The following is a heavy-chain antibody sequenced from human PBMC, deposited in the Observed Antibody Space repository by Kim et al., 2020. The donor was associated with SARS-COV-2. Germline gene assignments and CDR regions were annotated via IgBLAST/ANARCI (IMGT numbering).Heavy chain of an antibody. V-gene: IGHV1-69*01. D-gene: IGHD1-7*01. CDR3: ARDSITGTTPY. J-gene: IGHJ4*02. CDR2: A. Sequence: ANYAQKFQGRVTITADESTSTAYMELSSLRSEDTAVYYCARDSITGTTPYWGQGTLVTVSS.